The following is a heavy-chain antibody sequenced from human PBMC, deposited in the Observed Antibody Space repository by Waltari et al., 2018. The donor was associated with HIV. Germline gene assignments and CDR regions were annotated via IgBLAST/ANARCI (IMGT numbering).Heavy chain of an antibody. D-gene: IGHD2-15*01. CDR1: GFNFRRFS. Sequence: LVQSGGGEVQEGGSLVLSCSGSGFNFRRFSLNWVRQTPRRGLEWVASLRRDTYEANYLASVRGRFISSRDNAKSSAYLEMTSLRVEDTATYYCVRDDPGYVAIDYWGQGSQVVVS. V-gene: IGHV3-7*03. CDR2: LRRDTYEA. CDR3: VRDDPGYVAIDY. J-gene: IGHJ4*02.